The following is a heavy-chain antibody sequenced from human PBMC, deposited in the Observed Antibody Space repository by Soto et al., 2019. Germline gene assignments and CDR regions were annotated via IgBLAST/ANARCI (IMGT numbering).Heavy chain of an antibody. CDR2: INPSGGST. J-gene: IGHJ6*02. D-gene: IGHD5-12*01. CDR3: ARDRAVEMATIFMSYYGMDV. Sequence: ASVKVSCKASGYTFTSYYMHWVRQAPGQGLEWMGIINPSGGSTSYAQKFQGRVTMTRDTSTSTVYMELSSLRSEDTAVYYCARDRAVEMATIFMSYYGMDVWSQGTTVTVSS. V-gene: IGHV1-46*01. CDR1: GYTFTSYY.